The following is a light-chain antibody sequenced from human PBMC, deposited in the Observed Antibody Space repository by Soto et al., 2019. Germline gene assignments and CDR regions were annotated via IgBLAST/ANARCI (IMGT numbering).Light chain of an antibody. Sequence: TQSPATLSSFPGDRVNLSCRASQYINTRLAWYQHRPGQAPRLLIYAASTLQSGVPSRFSGSGSGTEFTLTISSLQPDDFATYYCQQYNSYSLTFGGGTRWIS. V-gene: IGKV1-5*01. CDR3: QQYNSYSLT. CDR2: AAS. CDR1: QYINTR. J-gene: IGKJ4*01.